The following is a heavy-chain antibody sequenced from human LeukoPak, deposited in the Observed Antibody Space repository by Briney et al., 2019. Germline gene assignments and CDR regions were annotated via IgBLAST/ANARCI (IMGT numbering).Heavy chain of an antibody. D-gene: IGHD5-12*01. CDR1: GFTVSSNY. V-gene: IGHV3-23*01. Sequence: PGGSLRLSCAASGFTVSSNYMSWVRQAPGKGLEWVSAISGSGGSTYYADSVKGRFTISRDNSKNTLYLQMNSLRAEDTAVYYCAKSGYDWYYFDYWGQGTLVTVSS. CDR3: AKSGYDWYYFDY. J-gene: IGHJ4*02. CDR2: ISGSGGST.